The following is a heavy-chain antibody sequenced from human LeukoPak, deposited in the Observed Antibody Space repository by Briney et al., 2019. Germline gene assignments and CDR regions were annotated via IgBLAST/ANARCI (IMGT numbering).Heavy chain of an antibody. Sequence: GGSLRLSCAASGFTFSSYAMHWVRQAPGKGLEWVAGISYDGSNEYYADSVKGRFTISRDNSKNTLYLQMNSLRAEDTAVYYCARGRNIVATSGYFDYWGQGTLVTVSS. CDR1: GFTFSSYA. V-gene: IGHV3-30-3*01. D-gene: IGHD5-12*01. CDR2: ISYDGSNE. CDR3: ARGRNIVATSGYFDY. J-gene: IGHJ4*02.